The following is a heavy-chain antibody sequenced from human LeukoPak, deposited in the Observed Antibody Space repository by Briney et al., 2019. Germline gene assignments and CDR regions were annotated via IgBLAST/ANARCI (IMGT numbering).Heavy chain of an antibody. CDR1: GLIFATYG. V-gene: IGHV3-33*01. CDR2: IWSDGSNK. Sequence: PGGSLRLSCAASGLIFATYGIHWVRRAPGKGLEWVAVIWSDGSNKYYADSVKGRFTISRDNSKNTLYLQMNSLRAEDTAVYYCARASGSFDFWGQGTMVTVSS. J-gene: IGHJ3*01. D-gene: IGHD3-10*01. CDR3: ARASGSFDF.